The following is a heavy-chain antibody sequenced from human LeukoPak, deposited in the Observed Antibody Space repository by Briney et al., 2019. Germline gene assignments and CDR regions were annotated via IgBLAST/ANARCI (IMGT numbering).Heavy chain of an antibody. V-gene: IGHV3-53*01. J-gene: IGHJ6*03. D-gene: IGHD3-3*01. CDR1: GFTVSSNS. Sequence: PGGSLRLSCTVSGFTVSSNSMSWVRQAPGKGLEWVSFIYSDNTHYSDSVKGRFTISRDNAKNSLYLQMNSLRAEDTAVYYCARADFGVVIIEAYYYYMDVWGKGTTVTVSS. CDR3: ARADFGVVIIEAYYYYMDV. CDR2: IYSDNT.